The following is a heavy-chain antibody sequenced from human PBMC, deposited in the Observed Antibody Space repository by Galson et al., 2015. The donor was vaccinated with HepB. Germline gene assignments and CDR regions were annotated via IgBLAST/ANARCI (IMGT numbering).Heavy chain of an antibody. Sequence: SLRLSCAASGFTFSSFGMNWVRQAPGKGLEWVSYIRGSGSAIYYSDSVKGRFTISRDNAKDSLYLQMNSLGVEDTAVYYCARQFAFFGVGHFDYWGQGTLVTVSS. CDR3: ARQFAFFGVGHFDY. D-gene: IGHD3-3*01. J-gene: IGHJ4*02. CDR1: GFTFSSFG. V-gene: IGHV3-48*01. CDR2: IRGSGSAI.